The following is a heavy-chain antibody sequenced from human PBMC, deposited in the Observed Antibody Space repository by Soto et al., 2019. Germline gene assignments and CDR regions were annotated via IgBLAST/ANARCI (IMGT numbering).Heavy chain of an antibody. CDR3: ARDRSDCSSTSCYERGGFYYYYGMDV. J-gene: IGHJ6*02. V-gene: IGHV3-11*06. Sequence: GGSLRLSCAASGFTFSDYYMSWIRQAPGKGLEWVSYISSSSSYTNYADSVKGRFTISRDNAKNSLYLQMNSLRAEDTAVYYCARDRSDCSSTSCYERGGFYYYYGMDVWGQGTTVTVSS. D-gene: IGHD2-2*01. CDR1: GFTFSDYY. CDR2: ISSSSSYT.